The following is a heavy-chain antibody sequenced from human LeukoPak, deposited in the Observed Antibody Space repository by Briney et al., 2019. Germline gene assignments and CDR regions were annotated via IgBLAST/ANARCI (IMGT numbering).Heavy chain of an antibody. V-gene: IGHV1-2*02. CDR1: GYTFTGYY. J-gene: IGHJ5*02. CDR3: ARSFSGSYFGVGRFDP. D-gene: IGHD1-26*01. Sequence: ASVKVSCKASGYTFTGYYMHWVRQAPGQGLEWMGWINPNSGGTNYAQKFQGRVTMTRNTSITTAFLELSSLRSEDMAVYYCARSFSGSYFGVGRFDPWGQGTLVTVSS. CDR2: INPNSGGT.